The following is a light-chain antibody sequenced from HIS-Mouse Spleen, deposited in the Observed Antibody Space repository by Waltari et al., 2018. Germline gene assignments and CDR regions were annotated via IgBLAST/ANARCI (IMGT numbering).Light chain of an antibody. Sequence: QSALTQPASVSGSPGQSITISCTGTSSDVGSYNLVSWYQQHPGKAPKLIIYEGSKRPSVFSNRFSGSKSGNTASLTISGLQAEDEADYYCCSYAGSSTFEVFGGGTKLTVL. CDR2: EGS. V-gene: IGLV2-23*03. J-gene: IGLJ2*01. CDR3: CSYAGSSTFEV. CDR1: SSDVGSYNL.